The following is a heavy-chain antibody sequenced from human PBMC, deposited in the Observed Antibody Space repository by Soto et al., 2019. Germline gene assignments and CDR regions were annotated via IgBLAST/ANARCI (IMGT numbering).Heavy chain of an antibody. Sequence: GGSLRLSCEGSGFTFSGYWMHWARQAPGEGLVWVEGINEVGNYRVYADSVKDRFSISRDNAKNTQYLHMSSLRVEDTALYYCARRSSDWPGIDHWSQGTLVTVSS. CDR3: ARRSSDWPGIDH. V-gene: IGHV3-74*01. CDR2: INEVGNYR. J-gene: IGHJ4*02. CDR1: GFTFSGYW. D-gene: IGHD2-21*02.